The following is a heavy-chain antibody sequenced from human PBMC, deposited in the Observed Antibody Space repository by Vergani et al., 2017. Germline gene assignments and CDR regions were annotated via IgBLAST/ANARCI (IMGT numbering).Heavy chain of an antibody. CDR2: MNPNSGNT. CDR3: ARLQYFDWVNWVDP. D-gene: IGHD3-9*01. J-gene: IGHJ5*02. CDR1: GYTFTSYD. Sequence: QVQLVQSGAEVKKPGASVKVSCKASGYTFTSYDINWVRQATGQRLERKGGMNPNSGNTGYAQKFQGRVTITRNTSRSTAYMELSSLRSEDTAVYYCARLQYFDWVNWVDPWCQGSLVTVSS. V-gene: IGHV1-8*03.